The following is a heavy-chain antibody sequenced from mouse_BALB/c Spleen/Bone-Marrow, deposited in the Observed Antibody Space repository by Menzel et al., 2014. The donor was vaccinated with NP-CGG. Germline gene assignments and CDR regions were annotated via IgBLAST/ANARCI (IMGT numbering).Heavy chain of an antibody. CDR1: GYTFTSHY. D-gene: IGHD1-2*01. CDR3: TRLSLLRGYFDY. Sequence: VQLQQSGAELVKPGTSVKLSCKASGYTFTSHYIYWVKQRPGQGLKWIGEINPNNGGTNFNEKFKSKATLTVDKSSSPAYMQHSSLTSEDSAVYYCTRLSLLRGYFDYWGQGTTLTVSS. CDR2: INPNNGGT. V-gene: IGHV1S81*02. J-gene: IGHJ2*01.